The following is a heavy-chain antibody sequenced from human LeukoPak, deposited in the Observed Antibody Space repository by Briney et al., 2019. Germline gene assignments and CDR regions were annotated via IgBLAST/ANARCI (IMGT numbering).Heavy chain of an antibody. D-gene: IGHD3-3*01. CDR1: GYSISSGYY. CDR2: IYYSGST. CDR3: ARPDKYDFWFDP. J-gene: IGHJ5*02. V-gene: IGHV4-38-2*02. Sequence: PSETLSLTCTVSGYSISSGYYWGWIRQPPGKGLEWIGSIYYSGSTYYNPSLKSRVTISVDTSKNQFSLKLSSVTAADTAVYYCARPDKYDFWFDPWGQGTLVTVSS.